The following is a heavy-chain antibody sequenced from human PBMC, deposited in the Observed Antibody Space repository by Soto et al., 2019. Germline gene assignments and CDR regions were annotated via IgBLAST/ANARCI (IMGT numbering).Heavy chain of an antibody. Sequence: SVKVSCKASGFTFRISDVQWVRQARGQRLEWKGWIVVGSGNPNYAQKFQERVTITRDMFTSTAYMELSSLRSEDTAVYYCARGESGAIYSSGWYYFDYWCQGTLVTVSS. J-gene: IGHJ4*02. CDR2: IVVGSGNP. CDR3: ARGESGAIYSSGWYYFDY. V-gene: IGHV1-58*01. D-gene: IGHD6-19*01. CDR1: GFTFRISD.